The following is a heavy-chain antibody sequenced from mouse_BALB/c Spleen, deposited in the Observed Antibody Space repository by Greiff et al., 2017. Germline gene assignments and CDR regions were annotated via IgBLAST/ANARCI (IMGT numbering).Heavy chain of an antibody. CDR2: ILPGSGST. V-gene: IGHV1-9*01. CDR3: ARRGYYYGSSYHWYFDV. Sequence: QVQLQQSGAELMKPGASVKISCKATGYTFSSYWIEWVKQRPGHGLEWIGEILPGSGSTNYNEKFKGKATFTADTSSNTAYMQLSSLTSEDSAVYYCARRGYYYGSSYHWYFDVWGAGTTVTVSS. CDR1: GYTFSSYW. J-gene: IGHJ1*01. D-gene: IGHD1-1*01.